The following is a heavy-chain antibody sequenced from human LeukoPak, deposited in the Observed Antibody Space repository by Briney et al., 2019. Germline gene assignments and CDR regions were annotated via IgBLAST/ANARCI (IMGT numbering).Heavy chain of an antibody. V-gene: IGHV1-69*04. CDR2: IIPILGIA. CDR1: GGTFSSYA. D-gene: IGHD3-9*01. Sequence: ASVKVSCKASGGTFSSYAISWVRQAPGQGLEWMGRIIPILGIANYAQKFQGRVTIAADKSTSTAYMELSSLRSEDTAVYYCARDRARFDWLLYYFDYWGQGTLVTVSS. CDR3: ARDRARFDWLLYYFDY. J-gene: IGHJ4*02.